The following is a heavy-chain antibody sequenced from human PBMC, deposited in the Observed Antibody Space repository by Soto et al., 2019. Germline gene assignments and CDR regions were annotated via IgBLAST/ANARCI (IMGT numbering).Heavy chain of an antibody. CDR2: IIPIFGTS. CDR3: AIYPRAAALPNGMDV. Sequence: GDSVKVSCKASGGTFRRCAISWVRQAPGQGLEWMGGIIPIFGTSDYAQKFQGRVTITADESTGTAYMELSSLRSEDTAVYYCAIYPRAAALPNGMDVWGQGTTVTVS. J-gene: IGHJ6*02. D-gene: IGHD6-6*01. V-gene: IGHV1-69*01. CDR1: GGTFRRCA.